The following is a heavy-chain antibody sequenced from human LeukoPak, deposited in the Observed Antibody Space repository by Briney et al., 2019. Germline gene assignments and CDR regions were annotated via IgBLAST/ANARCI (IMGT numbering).Heavy chain of an antibody. CDR2: IYYSGIT. V-gene: IGHV4-39*01. Sequence: PSETLSLTCSVSGGSISSSDYFWGWIRQPPGKGLEWIGNIYYSGITYQNPSLKSRVTISVDTYKNQFSLKVRSVTAADTAVYYCARHGSNYDVLTGYREDYYAMDVWGQGTTVTVSS. CDR3: ARHGSNYDVLTGYREDYYAMDV. J-gene: IGHJ6*02. CDR1: GGSISSSDYF. D-gene: IGHD3-9*01.